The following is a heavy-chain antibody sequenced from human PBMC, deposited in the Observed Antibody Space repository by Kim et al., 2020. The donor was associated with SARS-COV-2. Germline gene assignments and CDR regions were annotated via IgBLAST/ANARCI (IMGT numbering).Heavy chain of an antibody. Sequence: SETLSLTCTVSGYSISSGYSWGWIRQPPGKGLEWIGSIYHSGSTYYNPSLKSRVTISVDTSKNQFSLKLSSVTAADTAVYYCAREVRYQLHTRYYYYYG. D-gene: IGHD2-2*01. CDR1: GYSISSGYS. J-gene: IGHJ6*01. V-gene: IGHV4-38-2*02. CDR2: IYHSGST. CDR3: AREVRYQLHTRYYYYYG.